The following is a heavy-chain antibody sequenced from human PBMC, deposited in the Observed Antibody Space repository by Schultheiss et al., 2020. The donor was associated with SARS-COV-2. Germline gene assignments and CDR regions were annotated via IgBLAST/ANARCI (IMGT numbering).Heavy chain of an antibody. CDR3: ARAGYGYGMDV. CDR2: IYYSGST. V-gene: IGHV4-61*10. D-gene: IGHD6-13*01. CDR1: GGSISSSSYY. J-gene: IGHJ6*02. Sequence: GSLRLSCTVSGGSISSSSYYWGWIRQPAGKGLEWIGYIYYSGSTNYNPSLKSRVTISVDTSKNQFSLKLSSVTAADTAVYYCARAGYGYGMDVWGQGTTVTVAS.